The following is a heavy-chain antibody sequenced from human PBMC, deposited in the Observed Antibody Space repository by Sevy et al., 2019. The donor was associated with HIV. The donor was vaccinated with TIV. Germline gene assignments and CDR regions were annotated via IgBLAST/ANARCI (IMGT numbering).Heavy chain of an antibody. CDR1: RFTFSTYD. J-gene: IGHJ4*02. CDR2: ISHDGSYK. CDR3: AKGQGYDYIWGNERSEYYFDY. Sequence: GGSLRLSCAASRFTFSTYDIHWVRQAPGKGLEWVAVISHDGSYKYYTDSVKGRCTISRDASKNKANLQMNSLRADDSGVYYCAKGQGYDYIWGNERSEYYFDYWGQGTLVTVSS. D-gene: IGHD3-16*01. V-gene: IGHV3-30*18.